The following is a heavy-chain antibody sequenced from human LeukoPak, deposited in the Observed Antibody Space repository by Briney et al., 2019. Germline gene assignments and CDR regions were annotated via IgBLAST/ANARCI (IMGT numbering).Heavy chain of an antibody. D-gene: IGHD3-3*01. Sequence: ASVKVSCKASGGTFSSYAISWVRQAPGQGLEWMEGIIPIFGTANYAQKFQGRVTITADESTSTAYMELSSLRSEDTAVYYCARERNDFWSGYCDYWGQGTLVTVSS. CDR3: ARERNDFWSGYCDY. J-gene: IGHJ4*02. V-gene: IGHV1-69*01. CDR2: IIPIFGTA. CDR1: GGTFSSYA.